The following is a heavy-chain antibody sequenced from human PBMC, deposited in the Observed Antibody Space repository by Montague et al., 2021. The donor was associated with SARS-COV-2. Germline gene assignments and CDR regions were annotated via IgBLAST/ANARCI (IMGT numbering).Heavy chain of an antibody. Sequence: SETLSLTCSRLGSWNSGADRKSTRLNSSNHPNWYAYICFRRKTNYNPSLKSRVTISVDTSKNQFSLKLSSVTAADTAVYYCARGFDYWGQGTLVTVSS. J-gene: IGHJ4*02. CDR3: ARGFDY. V-gene: IGHV4-59*08. CDR1: SWNSGAD. CDR2: ICFRRKT.